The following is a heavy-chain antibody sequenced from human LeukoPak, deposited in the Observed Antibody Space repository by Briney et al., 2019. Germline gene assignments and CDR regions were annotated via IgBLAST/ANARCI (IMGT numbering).Heavy chain of an antibody. CDR2: IYPGDSDT. D-gene: IGHD4-23*01. CDR3: VRVSGGNQPDY. Sequence: HGESLKISCKGSGYSFTSYWISWVRQMPGKGLEWMGIIYPGDSDTRYCPSFQGQVTISADKYISTAYLQWSSLKASDNAMYYCVRVSGGNQPDYWGQGTLVTVSS. J-gene: IGHJ4*02. CDR1: GYSFTSYW. V-gene: IGHV5-51*01.